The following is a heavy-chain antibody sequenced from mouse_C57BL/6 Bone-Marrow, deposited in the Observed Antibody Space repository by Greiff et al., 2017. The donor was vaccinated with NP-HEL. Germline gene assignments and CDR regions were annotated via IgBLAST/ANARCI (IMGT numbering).Heavy chain of an antibody. CDR2: FHPYNDDT. Sequence: QVQLQQSGAELVKPGASVKMSCKASGYTFTTYPIEWVKQNPGQSLEWIGNFHPYNDDTEYNEKFKNKATLTVEKSSNTAYLELSRFTSDDSSVDYSARGGNYWYYFDYWGQGTTLIVSS. V-gene: IGHV1-47*01. J-gene: IGHJ2*01. D-gene: IGHD2-1*01. CDR1: GYTFTTYP. CDR3: ARGGNYWYYFDY.